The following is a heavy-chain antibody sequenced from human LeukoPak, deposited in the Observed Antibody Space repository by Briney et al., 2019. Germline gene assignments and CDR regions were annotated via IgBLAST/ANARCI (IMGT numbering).Heavy chain of an antibody. V-gene: IGHV4-61*02. CDR2: IYSSGST. CDR1: GGSISSGSYY. J-gene: IGHJ4*02. CDR3: AGGAQWFLVEY. Sequence: SETLSLTCTVSGGSISSGSYYWSWIRQPAGKELEWIGRIYSSGSTNYNPSLKSRVTISVDTSKNQFSLKLSSVTAADTAVYYCAGGAQWFLVEYWGQGTLVTVSS. D-gene: IGHD3-22*01.